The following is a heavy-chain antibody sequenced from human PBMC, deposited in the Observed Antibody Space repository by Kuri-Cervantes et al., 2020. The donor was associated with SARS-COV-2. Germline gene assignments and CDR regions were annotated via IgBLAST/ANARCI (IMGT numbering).Heavy chain of an antibody. CDR3: AKERGYGNEYVDY. D-gene: IGHD5-18*01. Sequence: ETLSLTCAASGFMFNDYAMSWVRQAPGKGLEWVSSISGSGISTDYADSVKGRFTISRDNSKNTLYLQMNSLRADETAVYYCAKERGYGNEYVDYGGQGTLVTVSS. J-gene: IGHJ4*02. V-gene: IGHV3-23*01. CDR2: ISGSGIST. CDR1: GFMFNDYA.